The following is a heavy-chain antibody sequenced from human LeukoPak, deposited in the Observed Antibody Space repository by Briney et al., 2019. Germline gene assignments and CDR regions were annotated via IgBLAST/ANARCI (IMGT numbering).Heavy chain of an antibody. Sequence: ASVKVSCKASGYTFTGYYMHWVRQAPGQGLEGMGWINPNSGGTNYAQKFQGRVTMTRDTSISTAYMELSRLRSDDTAVYYCARDLRYYDILTGPDYGMDVWGQGTTVTVSS. J-gene: IGHJ6*02. CDR1: GYTFTGYY. D-gene: IGHD3-9*01. CDR2: INPNSGGT. CDR3: ARDLRYYDILTGPDYGMDV. V-gene: IGHV1-2*02.